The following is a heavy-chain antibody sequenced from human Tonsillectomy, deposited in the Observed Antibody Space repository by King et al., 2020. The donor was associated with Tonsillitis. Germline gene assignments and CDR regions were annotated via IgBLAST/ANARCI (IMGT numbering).Heavy chain of an antibody. Sequence: VQLVESGGGLVQPGGSLRLSCAASGFTFSSYAMSWVRQAPGKGLEWVSGISGSGVSTYYADSVKGRFTISRDNSKNTLYLQMNSLRAEDTAVYYCAKSHGKGYCTNGVSYNFDYWGPGTLVTVSS. D-gene: IGHD2-8*01. CDR1: GFTFSSYA. J-gene: IGHJ4*02. V-gene: IGHV3-23*04. CDR2: ISGSGVST. CDR3: AKSHGKGYCTNGVSYNFDY.